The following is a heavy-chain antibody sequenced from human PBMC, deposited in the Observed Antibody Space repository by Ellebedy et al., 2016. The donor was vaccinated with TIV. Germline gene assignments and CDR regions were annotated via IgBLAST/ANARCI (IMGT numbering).Heavy chain of an antibody. J-gene: IGHJ5*02. CDR1: GGSINTGDYY. Sequence: MPSETLSLTCTVSGGSINTGDYYWSWIRQSPGKGLEWIGYIYYSGGTYYNPSLTRRVSISIDTSKNHFSLNLSSVTAADTALYYCARISGGLLNEQNCFDPWGQGTLVTVSS. CDR2: IYYSGGT. V-gene: IGHV4-30-4*01. D-gene: IGHD2-15*01. CDR3: ARISGGLLNEQNCFDP.